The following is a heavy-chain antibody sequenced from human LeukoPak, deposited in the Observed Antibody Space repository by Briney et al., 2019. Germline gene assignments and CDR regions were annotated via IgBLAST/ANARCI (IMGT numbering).Heavy chain of an antibody. J-gene: IGHJ5*02. CDR1: GGSFSGYY. CDR2: INHSGST. Sequence: SETLSLTCAVYGGSFSGYYWSWIRQPPGKGLEWIGEINHSGSTNYNPSLKSRVTISVDTSKNQFSLKLSSVTAADTAVYYCARGRDYDYVRGSFRHRGWFDPWGQGTLVTVSS. CDR3: ARGRDYDYVRGSFRHRGWFDP. D-gene: IGHD3-16*02. V-gene: IGHV4-34*01.